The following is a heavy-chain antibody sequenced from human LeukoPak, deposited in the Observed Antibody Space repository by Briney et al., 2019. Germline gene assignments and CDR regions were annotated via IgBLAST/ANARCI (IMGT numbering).Heavy chain of an antibody. CDR3: ARGYYGDSSHFTWFDP. D-gene: IGHD4-17*01. CDR2: ISSSGNTI. CDR1: GFTFSDYY. J-gene: IGHJ5*02. Sequence: GGSLRLSCAASGFTFSDYYMSWIRQAPGKGLEWVSYISSSGNTIYYADSVKGRFTISRDNAKNSLYLQMNSLRAEDTAVYYCARGYYGDSSHFTWFDPWGQGTLVTVSS. V-gene: IGHV3-11*01.